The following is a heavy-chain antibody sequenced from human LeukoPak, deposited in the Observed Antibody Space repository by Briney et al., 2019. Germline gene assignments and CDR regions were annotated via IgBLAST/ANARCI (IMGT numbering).Heavy chain of an antibody. CDR3: ARITGYCINGVCYPDY. Sequence: GGSLRLSCAASGFTFSNAWMSWVRQAQGKGLEWVSSISSSSSYVYYADSVKGRFTISRDNAKNSLYLQMNSLRAEDTAVYYCARITGYCINGVCYPDYWGQGTLVTVSS. V-gene: IGHV3-21*01. D-gene: IGHD2-8*01. CDR2: ISSSSSYV. CDR1: GFTFSNAW. J-gene: IGHJ4*02.